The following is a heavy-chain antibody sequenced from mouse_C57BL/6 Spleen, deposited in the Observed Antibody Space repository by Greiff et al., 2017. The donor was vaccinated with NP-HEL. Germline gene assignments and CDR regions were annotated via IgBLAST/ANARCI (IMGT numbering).Heavy chain of an antibody. D-gene: IGHD2-4*01. J-gene: IGHJ3*01. CDR3: TRNDYPWFAY. CDR1: GYTFTDYE. CDR2: IDPETGGT. V-gene: IGHV1-15*01. Sequence: VKLVESGAELVRPGASVTLSCKASGYTFTDYEMHWVKQTPVHGLEWIGAIDPETGGTAYNQKFKGKAILTADKSSSTAYMELRSLTSEDSAVYYCTRNDYPWFAYWGQGTLVTVSA.